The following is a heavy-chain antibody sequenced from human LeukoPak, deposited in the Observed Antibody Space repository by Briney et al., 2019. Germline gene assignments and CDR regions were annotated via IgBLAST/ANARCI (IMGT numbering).Heavy chain of an antibody. Sequence: GASVKVSCKASGYTFTSYGISWVRQAPGQGLEWMGGINPIFGTANYAQKFQGRVTITADESTSTAYMELSSLRSEDTAVYYCARDARRGGSYYYPVDFDCWGQGTLVTVSS. CDR3: ARDARRGGSYYYPVDFDC. J-gene: IGHJ4*02. CDR1: GYTFTSYG. CDR2: INPIFGTA. D-gene: IGHD1-26*01. V-gene: IGHV1-69*13.